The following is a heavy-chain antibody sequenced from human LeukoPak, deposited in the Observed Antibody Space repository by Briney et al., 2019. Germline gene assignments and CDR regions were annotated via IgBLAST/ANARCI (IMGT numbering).Heavy chain of an antibody. V-gene: IGHV3-53*01. CDR3: ARTFGSPAQSAFDI. J-gene: IGHJ3*02. Sequence: GGSLRLSCAASGFTVSSNYMSWVRQAPGKGLEWVSVIYSGGSTYYADSVKGRFTISRDNSKNTLYLQMNSLRAEDTAVYYCARTFGSPAQSAFDIWGQGTMVTVSS. CDR2: IYSGGST. CDR1: GFTVSSNY. D-gene: IGHD3-3*01.